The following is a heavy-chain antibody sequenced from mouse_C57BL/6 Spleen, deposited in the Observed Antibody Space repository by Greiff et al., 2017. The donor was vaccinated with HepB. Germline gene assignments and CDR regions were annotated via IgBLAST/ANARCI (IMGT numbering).Heavy chain of an antibody. Sequence: QVHVKQSGAELVRPGASVTLSCKASGYTFTDYEMHWVKQTPVHGLEWIGAIDPETGGTAYNQKFKGKAILTADKSSSTAYMELRSLTSEDSAVYYCTREVVATNYFDYWGQGTTLTVSS. V-gene: IGHV1-15*01. D-gene: IGHD1-1*01. J-gene: IGHJ2*01. CDR1: GYTFTDYE. CDR2: IDPETGGT. CDR3: TREVVATNYFDY.